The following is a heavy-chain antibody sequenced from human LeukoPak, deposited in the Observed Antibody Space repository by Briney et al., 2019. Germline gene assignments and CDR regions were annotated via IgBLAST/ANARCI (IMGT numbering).Heavy chain of an antibody. J-gene: IGHJ4*02. D-gene: IGHD6-13*01. CDR3: ARSIGPGIAAAVLGY. CDR2: ISSSGSTI. V-gene: IGHV3-11*01. CDR1: GFTFSDHY. Sequence: GGSLRLSCAASGFTFSDHYMSWIRQAPGKGLEWVSYISSSGSTIYYADSVKGRFTISRDNAKNSLYLQMNSLRAEDTAVYYCARSIGPGIAAAVLGYWGQGTLVTVSS.